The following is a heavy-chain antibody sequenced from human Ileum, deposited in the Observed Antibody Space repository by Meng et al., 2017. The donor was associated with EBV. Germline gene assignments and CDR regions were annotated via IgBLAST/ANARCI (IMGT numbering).Heavy chain of an antibody. CDR1: GYSFTTHA. J-gene: IGHJ4*01. D-gene: IGHD2-2*01. CDR3: ARTGCSSSSCYDY. CDR2: INAGNGNT. Sequence: VQLVQSGAEVKKPGASVKVSCKASGYSFTTHAMHWVRQAPGQRLEWMGWINAGNGNTKYSEKFQSRVTITRDTAASTAYMELSSLRSEDTAVYYCARTGCSSSSCYDYWGHGTLVTVSS. V-gene: IGHV1-3*01.